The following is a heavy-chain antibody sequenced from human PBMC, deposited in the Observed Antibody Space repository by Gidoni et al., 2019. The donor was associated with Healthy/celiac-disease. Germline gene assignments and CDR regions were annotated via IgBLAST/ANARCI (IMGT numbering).Heavy chain of an antibody. V-gene: IGHV1-18*01. D-gene: IGHD2-21*02. CDR2: ISAYNGNT. CDR3: ARDRSSLDCGGDCFQAGY. Sequence: QVQLVQSGAEVKKPGASVKVSCKASGYTFTSYGISWVRQAPGQGLEWMGWISAYNGNTNYAQKLQGRVTMTTDTSTSTAYMELRSLRSDDTAVYYCARDRSSLDCGGDCFQAGYWGQGTLVTVSS. CDR1: GYTFTSYG. J-gene: IGHJ4*02.